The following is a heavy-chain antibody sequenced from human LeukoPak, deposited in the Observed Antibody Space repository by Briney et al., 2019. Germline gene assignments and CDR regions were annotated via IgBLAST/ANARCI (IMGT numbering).Heavy chain of an antibody. V-gene: IGHV4-4*02. J-gene: IGHJ5*02. CDR2: IFHSGST. Sequence: SETLSLTCTVSGGSISSSNWWTWVRQPPGKGLEWIGEIFHSGSTNYNPSVKSRVTISVDKSKSQFSLKLSSVTAADTAVYYCASSMVRGVISWFDPWGQGTLVTVSS. CDR3: ASSMVRGVISWFDP. CDR1: GGSISSSNW. D-gene: IGHD3-10*01.